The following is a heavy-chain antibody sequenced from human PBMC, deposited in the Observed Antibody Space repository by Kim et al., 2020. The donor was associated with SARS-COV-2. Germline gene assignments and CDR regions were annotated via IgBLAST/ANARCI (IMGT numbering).Heavy chain of an antibody. CDR1: GLSFDDSA. V-gene: IGHV3-30-3*01. D-gene: IGHD3-22*01. CDR2: ISYDGRNK. CDR3: ARGNYYETVSLCDSYNGMDV. J-gene: IGHJ6*02. Sequence: GGSLRLSCAASGLSFDDSAMNWVRQPPGKGLEWVAVISYDGRNKDYADSVKGRFTISRDNSQRTLYLQINSLRVEYTAVYYCARGNYYETVSLCDSYNGMDVWGQRTTVTVSS.